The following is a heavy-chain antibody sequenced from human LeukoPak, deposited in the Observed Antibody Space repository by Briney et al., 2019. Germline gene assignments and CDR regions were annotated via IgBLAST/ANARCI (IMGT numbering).Heavy chain of an antibody. CDR1: GFTFSSYA. CDR3: ASDSGSYYRFDY. Sequence: GGSLRLSCAASGFTFSSYAMSWVRQAPGKGLEWVSAISGSGGSTYYADSVKGRFTISRDSSKNTLYLQMNSLRAEDTAVHYCASDSGSYYRFDYWGQGTLVTVSS. V-gene: IGHV3-23*01. D-gene: IGHD1-26*01. CDR2: ISGSGGST. J-gene: IGHJ4*02.